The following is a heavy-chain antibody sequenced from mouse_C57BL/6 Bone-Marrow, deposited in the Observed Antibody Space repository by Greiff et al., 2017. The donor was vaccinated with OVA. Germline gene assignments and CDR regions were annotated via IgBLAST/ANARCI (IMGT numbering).Heavy chain of an antibody. Sequence: VQLQQSGAELARPGASVKMSCKASGYTFTSYTMHWVQQRPGQGLEWIGYINPSSGYTKYNQKFKDKATLTADKSSSPAYMQLSSLTSEDSAVYYCARGWDGYFDVWGTGTTVTVSS. CDR2: INPSSGYT. V-gene: IGHV1-4*01. D-gene: IGHD4-1*01. CDR3: ARGWDGYFDV. J-gene: IGHJ1*03. CDR1: GYTFTSYT.